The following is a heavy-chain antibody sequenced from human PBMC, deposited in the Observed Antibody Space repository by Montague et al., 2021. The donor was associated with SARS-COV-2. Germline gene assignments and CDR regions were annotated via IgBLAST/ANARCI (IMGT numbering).Heavy chain of an antibody. Sequence: SLRLSCAASGFTFSSYGMFWVRQTPGKGLEWVSAISGGGDMTYYADSVKGRFTISRDNSKNTLYLQMNTLRAEDTAVYFCAKKTIAVPGSPHFDSWGQGTLVTASS. J-gene: IGHJ4*02. D-gene: IGHD6-19*01. CDR2: ISGGGDMT. CDR1: GFTFSSYG. V-gene: IGHV3-23*01. CDR3: AKKTIAVPGSPHFDS.